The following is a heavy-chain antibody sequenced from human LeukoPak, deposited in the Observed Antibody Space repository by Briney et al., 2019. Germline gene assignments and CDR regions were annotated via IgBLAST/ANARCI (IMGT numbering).Heavy chain of an antibody. CDR2: INPSGGRT. Sequence: VASVKVSCKASVYTFTSYYMHSVRQAPGQGLEWMGIINPSGGRTSYAQKFQGRVTMTRDTSTSTVYMELSSLRSDDTAVYYCARGGTVLRPNSPYDYWGQGTLVTVSS. J-gene: IGHJ4*02. D-gene: IGHD4-17*01. V-gene: IGHV1-46*01. CDR3: ARGGTVLRPNSPYDY. CDR1: VYTFTSYY.